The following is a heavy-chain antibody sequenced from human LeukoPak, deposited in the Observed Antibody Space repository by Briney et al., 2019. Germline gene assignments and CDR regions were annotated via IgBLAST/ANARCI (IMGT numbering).Heavy chain of an antibody. J-gene: IGHJ6*03. D-gene: IGHD2-2*03. V-gene: IGHV4-4*07. CDR2: IYTSGST. Sequence: KPSETQSLTCTVSGGSISSYYWSWIRQPAGKGLEWIGRIYTSGSTNYNPSLKSRVTMSVDTSKNQFSLKLSSVIAADTAVYYCARDLDIVVVPAAPGGYMDVWGKGTTVTVSS. CDR3: ARDLDIVVVPAAPGGYMDV. CDR1: GGSISSYY.